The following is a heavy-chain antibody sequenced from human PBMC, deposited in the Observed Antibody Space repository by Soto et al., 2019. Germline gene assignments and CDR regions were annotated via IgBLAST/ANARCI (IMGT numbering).Heavy chain of an antibody. CDR1: GYSLTENG. CDR2: ISPDSGKT. V-gene: IGHV1-8*01. J-gene: IGHJ6*03. Sequence: QAFLEQSGAEVKKPGASVKVACKASGYSLTENGITWVRQASGQGLEYVGWISPDSGKTDYAQKFQGRVTMIRHTSINTVYMEMSSLGSDDPAVYYCARVYGYYYFYMDVWCKGTTVIVSS. CDR3: ARVYGYYYFYMDV. D-gene: IGHD2-2*02.